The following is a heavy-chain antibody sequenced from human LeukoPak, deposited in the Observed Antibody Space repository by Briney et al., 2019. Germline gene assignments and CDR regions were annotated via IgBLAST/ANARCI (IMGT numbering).Heavy chain of an antibody. J-gene: IGHJ5*02. D-gene: IGHD2-2*01. CDR2: IYTSGST. CDR3: ARGGTSSSWWFDP. V-gene: IGHV4-61*02. Sequence: SQTLSLTCTVSGGSISIGNYYWSWIRQPAGKGLEWIGRIYTSGSTNYNPSLKSRVTISIDTSKNQFSLRLTSVTAADTAVYYCARGGTSSSWWFDPWGQGTLVTVSS. CDR1: GGSISIGNYY.